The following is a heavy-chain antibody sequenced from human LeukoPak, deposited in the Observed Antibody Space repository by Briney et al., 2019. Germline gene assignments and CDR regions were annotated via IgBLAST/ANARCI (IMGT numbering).Heavy chain of an antibody. CDR3: AREAGSGSYYNFPDS. D-gene: IGHD3-10*01. CDR2: IWYDGSNK. V-gene: IGHV3-33*08. J-gene: IGHJ5*01. CDR1: GFTFSSYG. Sequence: GGSLRLSCAASGFTFSSYGMHWVRQAPGKGLEWVAVIWYDGSNKYYADSVKGRFTISRDNSKNTLDLQMNSLRAEDTAVYYCAREAGSGSYYNFPDSWGQGTLVTVSS.